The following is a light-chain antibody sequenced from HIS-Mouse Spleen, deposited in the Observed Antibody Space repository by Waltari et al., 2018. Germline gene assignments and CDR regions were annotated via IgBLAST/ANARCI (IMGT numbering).Light chain of an antibody. V-gene: IGLV2-14*01. CDR1: CSAVGVFNF. CDR2: EVS. CDR3: SSYTSSSTWV. J-gene: IGLJ3*02. Sequence: QPALTPPASVSGSLGQSITISCTGTCSAVGVFNFLSWYQQHPGKARKLMLYEVSNRPSGVSNRFSGSKSGNTASLTISGLQAEDEADYYCSSYTSSSTWVFGGGTKLTVL.